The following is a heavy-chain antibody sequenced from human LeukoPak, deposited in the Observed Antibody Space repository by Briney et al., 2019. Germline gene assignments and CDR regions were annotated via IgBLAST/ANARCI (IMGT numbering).Heavy chain of an antibody. CDR3: ARGSGDFDL. J-gene: IGHJ2*01. CDR1: GGSFTGYY. Sequence: PSKTLSLTCAVYGGSFTGYYWSWIRQPPGKGLEWIGEINHTGSTNYNPSLKSRVTMSVDTSKNQFSLKLHSVTAADTAVYYCARGSGDFDLWGRGTLVTVSS. V-gene: IGHV4-34*01. D-gene: IGHD7-27*01. CDR2: INHTGST.